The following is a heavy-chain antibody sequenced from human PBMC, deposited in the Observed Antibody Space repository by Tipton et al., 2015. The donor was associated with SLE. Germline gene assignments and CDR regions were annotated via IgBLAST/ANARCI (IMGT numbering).Heavy chain of an antibody. Sequence: TLSFTCTVSGGSISSGSYYWNWIRQPAGKGLEWIGRIYTSGSTNYNPSLKSRVTISVDTSKNQFSLRLSSVTAADTAVYYCARGAQLGGDYFDYWGQGTLVTVSS. V-gene: IGHV4-61*02. CDR1: GGSISSGSYY. D-gene: IGHD3-16*01. CDR2: IYTSGST. J-gene: IGHJ4*02. CDR3: ARGAQLGGDYFDY.